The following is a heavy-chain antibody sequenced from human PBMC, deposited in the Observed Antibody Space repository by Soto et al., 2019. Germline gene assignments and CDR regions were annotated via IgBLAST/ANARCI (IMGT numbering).Heavy chain of an antibody. D-gene: IGHD3-9*01. CDR3: ASRLYDILTGYSQVPLFDI. CDR2: IIPIFGTA. J-gene: IGHJ3*02. Sequence: SVKVSCKASGGTFSSYAISWVRQAPGQGLEWMGGIIPIFGTANYAQKFQGRVTITADKSTSTAYMELSSLRSEDTAVYYCASRLYDILTGYSQVPLFDIWAKGQWSPSPQ. V-gene: IGHV1-69*06. CDR1: GGTFSSYA.